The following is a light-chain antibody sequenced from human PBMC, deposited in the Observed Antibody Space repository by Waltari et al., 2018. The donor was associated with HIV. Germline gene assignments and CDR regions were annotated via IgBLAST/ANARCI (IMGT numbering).Light chain of an antibody. Sequence: DIQMTQSPSSVSASVGDTVTITCRASQQFSNWLAWYQQKPGQAPRLLMYGVNTLVSGVPGRFRGSGAGTEFTLTISSLQPEDFATYFCQQAHTFPVTFGGGTKVEI. V-gene: IGKV1-12*01. CDR2: GVN. CDR3: QQAHTFPVT. J-gene: IGKJ4*01. CDR1: QQFSNW.